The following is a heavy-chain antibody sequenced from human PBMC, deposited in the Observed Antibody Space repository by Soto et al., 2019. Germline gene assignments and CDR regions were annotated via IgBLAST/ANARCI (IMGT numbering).Heavy chain of an antibody. CDR2: IIPIFGTA. V-gene: IGHV1-69*13. D-gene: IGHD3-10*01. CDR3: ARGSYDSYAGFFGMDV. J-gene: IGHJ6*02. Sequence: SVKVSCKASGGTFSSYAISWVRQAPGQGLEWMGGIIPIFGTANYAQKFQGRVTITADESTSTAYMELSSLGSEDTAVYYCARGSYDSYAGFFGMDVWGQGTKVTVSS. CDR1: GGTFSSYA.